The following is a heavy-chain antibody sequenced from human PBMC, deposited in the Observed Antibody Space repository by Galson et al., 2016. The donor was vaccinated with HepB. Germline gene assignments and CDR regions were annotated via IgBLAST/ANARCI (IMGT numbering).Heavy chain of an antibody. CDR1: GDYITSYY. D-gene: IGHD2-2*01. J-gene: IGHJ4*02. Sequence: SETLSLTCTVSGDYITSYYWSWIRQPPGKGLEWIGYIYYRGSPNYNPSLKSRVTISVDTSKNQFSLKLSSVTAADTAVYYCARRTSSWYYFDYWGQGTLVTVSS. V-gene: IGHV4-59*08. CDR2: IYYRGSP. CDR3: ARRTSSWYYFDY.